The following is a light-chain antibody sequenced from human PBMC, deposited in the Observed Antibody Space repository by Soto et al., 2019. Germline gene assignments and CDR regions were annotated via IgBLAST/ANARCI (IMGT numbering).Light chain of an antibody. CDR1: RSDVGGYNY. V-gene: IGLV2-14*01. Sequence: QSVLTQPASVSGSPGQSITISCTGTRSDVGGYNYVYWHQQHPGKAPKLMIYDVTNRPPGVSDRFSGSKSGNTASLTISGLQAEDEADYYCSSYTSSSTYVFGAGTKVTVL. CDR2: DVT. CDR3: SSYTSSSTYV. J-gene: IGLJ1*01.